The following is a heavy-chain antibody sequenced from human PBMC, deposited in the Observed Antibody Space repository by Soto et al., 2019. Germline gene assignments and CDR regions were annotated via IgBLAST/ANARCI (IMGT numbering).Heavy chain of an antibody. Sequence: QVQLVESGGGVVQPGRSLRLSCAASGFAFNSYGIHWVRQAPGKGLEWVALISCDGSNKYYGDSVKGRFTISRDTSKNTLFLQMNSLRAEDTAMYSCARGCGPLRGVFDYWGQGTLVTVSS. J-gene: IGHJ4*02. CDR2: ISCDGSNK. D-gene: IGHD1-26*01. CDR1: GFAFNSYG. V-gene: IGHV3-30*19. CDR3: ARGCGPLRGVFDY.